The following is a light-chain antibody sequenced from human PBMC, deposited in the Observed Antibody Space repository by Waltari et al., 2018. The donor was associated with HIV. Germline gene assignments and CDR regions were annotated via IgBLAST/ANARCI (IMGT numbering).Light chain of an antibody. CDR2: GNT. Sequence: QSVLTQPPSVSGAPGQRVTISCTGSSSNIGAGFDVHWYQQLPGTAPKLLLYGNTNGPSGVPDRCSGSKSGTSASLAITGLQAEDEADYYCQSYDSSLSGLLFGGGTKLTVL. CDR3: QSYDSSLSGLL. J-gene: IGLJ2*01. V-gene: IGLV1-40*01. CDR1: SSNIGAGFD.